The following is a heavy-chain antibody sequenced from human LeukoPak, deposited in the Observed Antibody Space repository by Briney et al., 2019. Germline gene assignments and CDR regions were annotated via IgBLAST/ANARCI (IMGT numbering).Heavy chain of an antibody. D-gene: IGHD5-24*01. Sequence: SETLSLTCAVYGGSFSGYYWSWIRQPPGKGLEWIGEINHSGSTNYNPSLKSRVTISVDTSKNQFSLKLSSVTAADTAVYYCARVRGRGDGYSTFDYWGQGTLVTVSS. CDR2: INHSGST. J-gene: IGHJ4*02. CDR3: ARVRGRGDGYSTFDY. V-gene: IGHV4-34*01. CDR1: GGSFSGYY.